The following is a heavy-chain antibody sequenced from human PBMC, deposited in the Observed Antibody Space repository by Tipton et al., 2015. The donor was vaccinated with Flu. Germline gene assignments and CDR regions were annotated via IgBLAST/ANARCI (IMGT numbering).Heavy chain of an antibody. CDR1: GYSFTSYW. V-gene: IGHV5-51*01. D-gene: IGHD5-18*01. CDR2: IYPGDSDT. CDR3: ASVGGGYISGYYGMDV. Sequence: QLVQSGAEVEKPGESLKISCKGSGYSFTSYWIGWERQMPGQGLEWMGIIYPGDSDTRYRPSFQGRVTISADKSISTAYLQWSSRKASDAAMDYCASVGGGYISGYYGMDVWGQGPTVTVSS. J-gene: IGHJ6*02.